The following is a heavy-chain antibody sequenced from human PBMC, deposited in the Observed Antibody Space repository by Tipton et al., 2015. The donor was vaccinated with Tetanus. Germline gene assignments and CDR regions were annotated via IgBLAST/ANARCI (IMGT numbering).Heavy chain of an antibody. CDR2: IYYSGDT. Sequence: TLSLTCTVSGASIRGSGFFWNWVRQHPETGLEWIGYIYYSGDTYINPSFKSRVTMSVDPSKNQLSLHVSSVTVADTAVYYCARDQGGGRVVRMNWFDPWGQGTLVTVSS. CDR1: GASIRGSGFF. D-gene: IGHD6-6*01. V-gene: IGHV4-31*03. CDR3: ARDQGGGRVVRMNWFDP. J-gene: IGHJ5*02.